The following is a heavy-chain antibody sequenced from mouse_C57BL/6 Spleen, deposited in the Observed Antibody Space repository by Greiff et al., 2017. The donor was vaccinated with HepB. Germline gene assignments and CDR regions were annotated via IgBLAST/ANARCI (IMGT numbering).Heavy chain of an antibody. CDR2: INPNYGTT. Sequence: VQLKQSGPELVKPGASVKISCKASGYSFTDYNMNWVKQSNGKSLEWIGVINPNYGTTSYNQKFKGKATLTVDQSSSTAYMQLNSLTSEDSAVYYCARSRKTTMVTTLNYYAMDYWGQGTSVTVSS. J-gene: IGHJ4*01. D-gene: IGHD2-2*01. CDR1: GYSFTDYN. V-gene: IGHV1-39*01. CDR3: ARSRKTTMVTTLNYYAMDY.